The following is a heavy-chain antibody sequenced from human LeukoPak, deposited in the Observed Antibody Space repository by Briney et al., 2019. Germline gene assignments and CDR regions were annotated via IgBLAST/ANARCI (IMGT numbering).Heavy chain of an antibody. J-gene: IGHJ3*02. CDR3: ARLASGCSSTSCYRWRDVDDAFDI. V-gene: IGHV1-18*01. D-gene: IGHD2-2*02. Sequence: ASVKVSCKASGYTFTSYGISWVRQAPGQGLEWMGWISAYNGNTNYAQKLQGRVTMTTDTSTSTAYMELRSLRSDDTAVYYCARLASGCSSTSCYRWRDVDDAFDIWGPGTMVTVSS. CDR2: ISAYNGNT. CDR1: GYTFTSYG.